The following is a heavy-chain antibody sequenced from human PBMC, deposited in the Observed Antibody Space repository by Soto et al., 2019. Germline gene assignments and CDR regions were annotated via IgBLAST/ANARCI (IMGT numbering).Heavy chain of an antibody. D-gene: IGHD6-13*01. V-gene: IGHV3-30*18. Sequence: QVQLVESGGGVVQPGRSLRLSCAASGFTFSSYGMHWVRQAPGKGLEWVAVISYDGSNKYYADSVKGRFTISRDNSKNTLYLQMNSLRAEDTAVYYCAKDRGIAAAGTDGMDVWGQGTTVTVSS. CDR2: ISYDGSNK. CDR1: GFTFSSYG. J-gene: IGHJ6*02. CDR3: AKDRGIAAAGTDGMDV.